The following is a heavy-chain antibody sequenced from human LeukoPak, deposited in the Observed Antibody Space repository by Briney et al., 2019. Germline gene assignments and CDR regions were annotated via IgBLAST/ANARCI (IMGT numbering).Heavy chain of an antibody. Sequence: GGSLRLSCAASGFTFSSYAMYWVRQAPGKGLEWVAVISYDGSNKYYADSVKGRFTISRDNSKNTLYLQMSSLRGDDTAVYYCARENERWLLGDYDAFDIWGQGTMVTVSS. CDR1: GFTFSSYA. D-gene: IGHD4-17*01. V-gene: IGHV3-30-3*01. J-gene: IGHJ3*02. CDR3: ARENERWLLGDYDAFDI. CDR2: ISYDGSNK.